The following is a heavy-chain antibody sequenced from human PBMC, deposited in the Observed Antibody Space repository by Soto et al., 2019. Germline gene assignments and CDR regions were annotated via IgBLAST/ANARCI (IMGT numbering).Heavy chain of an antibody. CDR2: VYYSGTT. CDR1: GGSISSYY. Sequence: QVQLQESGPGLVKPSETLSLTCTVSGGSISSYYWTWIRQPPGKGLEWVGYVYYSGTTYYNPSLQIRVTISVDTSKNQFSLKVKSVTAADTAIYYCARAGSTWRYFFDYWGQGSLVTVSS. J-gene: IGHJ4*02. CDR3: ARAGSTWRYFFDY. D-gene: IGHD6-13*01. V-gene: IGHV4-59*01.